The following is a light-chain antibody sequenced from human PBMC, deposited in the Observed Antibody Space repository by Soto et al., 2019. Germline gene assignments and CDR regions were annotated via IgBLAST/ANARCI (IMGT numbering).Light chain of an antibody. Sequence: EIVLTQSPATLSLSPGERVTLFCRASQSVSSYLAWYQQKPGQAPRLLIYGASTRATGIPVRFRGSGSGTDFTLTISRLEPEDFAVYYCQQYGSSTGTFGQGTKVDIK. J-gene: IGKJ1*01. CDR1: QSVSSY. V-gene: IGKV3-20*01. CDR3: QQYGSSTGT. CDR2: GAS.